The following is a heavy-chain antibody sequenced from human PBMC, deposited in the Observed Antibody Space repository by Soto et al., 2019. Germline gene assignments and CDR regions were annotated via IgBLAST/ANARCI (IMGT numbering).Heavy chain of an antibody. V-gene: IGHV4-34*01. CDR3: AREPTYYYDSSGYRGGGRHWFDP. J-gene: IGHJ5*02. CDR1: GGSFSGYY. Sequence: QVQLQQWGAGLLKPSETLSLTCAVYGGSFSGYYWSWIRQPPGKGLEGIGEINHSGSTNYNPSLKSRVTISVDTSKNQFSLKLSSVTAADTAVYYCAREPTYYYDSSGYRGGGRHWFDPWGQGTLVTVSS. D-gene: IGHD3-22*01. CDR2: INHSGST.